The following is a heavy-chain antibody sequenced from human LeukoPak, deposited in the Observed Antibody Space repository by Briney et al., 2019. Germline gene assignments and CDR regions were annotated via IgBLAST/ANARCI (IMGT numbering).Heavy chain of an antibody. CDR3: ARLGAARQNY. D-gene: IGHD6-6*01. CDR1: GGSISSSSYY. J-gene: IGHJ4*02. Sequence: SETLSLTCTVSGGSISSSSYYWGWIRQPPGKGLEWIGSIYYSGSTYYNPSLKSRVTISVDTSRNQFSLKLSSVTAADTAVYYCARLGAARQNYWGQETLVTVSS. CDR2: IYYSGST. V-gene: IGHV4-39*01.